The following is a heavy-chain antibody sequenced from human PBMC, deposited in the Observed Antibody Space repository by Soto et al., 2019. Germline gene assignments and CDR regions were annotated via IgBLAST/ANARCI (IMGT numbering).Heavy chain of an antibody. J-gene: IGHJ3*02. CDR1: GGSISSGGYY. CDR2: IYYSGST. CDR3: ARDGGRCGGICYFSFGRSDAFDI. D-gene: IGHD2-15*01. V-gene: IGHV4-31*03. Sequence: SEALSLTCTVSGGSISSGGYYWSWIRQHPGKGLEWIGYIYYSGSTYYNPSLKSRVTISVDTSKNQFSLKLSSVTAADTAVYYCARDGGRCGGICYFSFGRSDAFDIWGQGTMVT.